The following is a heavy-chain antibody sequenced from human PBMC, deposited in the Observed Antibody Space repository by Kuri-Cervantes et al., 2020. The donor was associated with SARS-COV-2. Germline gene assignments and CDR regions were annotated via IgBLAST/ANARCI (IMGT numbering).Heavy chain of an antibody. CDR1: GSTFSDYY. Sequence: GESLKISCAASGSTFSDYYMSWIRQAPGKGLEWVSYISSSGSTIYYADSVKGRFTISRDNAKNSLYLQMNSLRAEDTAVYYCARGPPYSSSSYYYYYMDVWGKGTTVTVSS. D-gene: IGHD6-6*01. V-gene: IGHV3-11*04. CDR3: ARGPPYSSSSYYYYYMDV. CDR2: ISSSGSTI. J-gene: IGHJ6*03.